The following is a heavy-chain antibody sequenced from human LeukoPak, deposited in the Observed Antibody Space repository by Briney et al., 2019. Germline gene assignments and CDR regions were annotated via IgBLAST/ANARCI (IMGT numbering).Heavy chain of an antibody. D-gene: IGHD5-18*01. CDR2: IYTSGST. CDR3: ARGDSGYSYGYFDY. V-gene: IGHV4-4*07. CDR1: GGSISSYY. J-gene: IGHJ4*02. Sequence: SETLSLTCTVSGGSISSYYWSWIRQPAGKGLEWIGRIYTSGSTNYNPSLKSRVTMSVDTSKNQFSLKLSSVTAADTAVYYCARGDSGYSYGYFDYWGQGTLVTVSS.